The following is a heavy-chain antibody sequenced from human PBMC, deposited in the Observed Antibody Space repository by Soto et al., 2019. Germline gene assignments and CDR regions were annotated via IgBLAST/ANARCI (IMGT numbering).Heavy chain of an antibody. J-gene: IGHJ6*03. CDR3: AKGNQYSSSMGYKYYYYMDV. CDR2: ISGSGDST. Sequence: GGSLRLSCAASGFTFSSYAMSWVRQAPGKGLEWVSAISGSGDSTYYADSVKGRFTISRDNSKNTLSLQMNSLRGEDTAAYYCAKGNQYSSSMGYKYYYYMDVWGKGXTVTVSS. D-gene: IGHD6-6*01. V-gene: IGHV3-23*01. CDR1: GFTFSSYA.